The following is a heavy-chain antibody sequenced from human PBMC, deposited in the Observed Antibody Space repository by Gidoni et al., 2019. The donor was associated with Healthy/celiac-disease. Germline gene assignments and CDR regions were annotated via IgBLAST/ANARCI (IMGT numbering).Heavy chain of an antibody. D-gene: IGHD3-22*01. V-gene: IGHV4-61*02. CDR3: ARLYYYDSSGYFFDY. CDR2: IYTSGST. Sequence: QVQLQESGTGLVKPSQTLSLTCTVYGGSISSGSYYWSWIRQPAGKGLEWIGRIYTSGSTNYNPTLKSRVTISVDTSKNQFSLKLSSVTAADTAVYYCARLYYYDSSGYFFDYWGQGTLVTVSS. J-gene: IGHJ4*02. CDR1: GGSISSGSYY.